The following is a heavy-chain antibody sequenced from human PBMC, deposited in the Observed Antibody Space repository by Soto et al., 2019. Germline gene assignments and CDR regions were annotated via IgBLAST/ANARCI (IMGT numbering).Heavy chain of an antibody. J-gene: IGHJ5*02. CDR2: IIPILGIT. Sequence: SMKVSCKASGGTFSSYTISWVRQAPGQRLEWMGKIIPILGITNYAQKFQGRVTITADNSTSTAYMELSSLRSEDTAVYYCARDRRTVTLNWFDPRGQGTLVTVSS. V-gene: IGHV1-69*04. CDR1: GGTFSSYT. CDR3: ARDRRTVTLNWFDP. D-gene: IGHD4-17*01.